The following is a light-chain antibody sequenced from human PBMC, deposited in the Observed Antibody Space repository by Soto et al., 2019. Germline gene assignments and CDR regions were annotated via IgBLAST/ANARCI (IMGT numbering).Light chain of an antibody. CDR1: QSVSIN. CDR3: QQYGSSPLT. J-gene: IGKJ4*01. V-gene: IGKV3-20*01. CDR2: DAS. Sequence: IVMTQSPATLSVSPGYRATLSCRASQSVSINLAWYQQKPGQAPRLLIYDASIRATGIPNRFSGSGSGTDFTLTISRLEPEDSAVYYCQQYGSSPLTFGGGTTVDIK.